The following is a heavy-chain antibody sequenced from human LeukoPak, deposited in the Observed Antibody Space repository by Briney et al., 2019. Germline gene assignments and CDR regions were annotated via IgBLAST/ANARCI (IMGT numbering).Heavy chain of an antibody. CDR3: ARCDSSSWYNYYYYYMDV. CDR1: GGSITSYY. D-gene: IGHD6-13*01. CDR2: IYYSGST. V-gene: IGHV4-59*01. Sequence: SETLSLTCAVSGGSITSYYWSWIRQPPGKGLEWIGYIYYSGSTNYNPSLKSRVTISVDTSKNQFSLKLSSVTAADTAVYYCARCDSSSWYNYYYYYMDVWGKGTTVTISS. J-gene: IGHJ6*03.